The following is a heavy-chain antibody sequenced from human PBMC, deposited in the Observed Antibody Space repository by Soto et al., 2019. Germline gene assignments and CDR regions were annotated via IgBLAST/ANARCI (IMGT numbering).Heavy chain of an antibody. D-gene: IGHD6-13*01. V-gene: IGHV1-18*01. CDR1: GYSFTSYG. CDR3: AREVEAAGGEYDY. Sequence: QVQLVQSGAEVKKAGASVKVSCKASGYSFTSYGISWVRQAPGQGLEWVGWSSGYTGNTNYAQKVQGRVTMITDISTSTAYMGLRSLGSDDTAVYYCAREVEAAGGEYDYWGQGTLVTVSS. CDR2: SSGYTGNT. J-gene: IGHJ4*02.